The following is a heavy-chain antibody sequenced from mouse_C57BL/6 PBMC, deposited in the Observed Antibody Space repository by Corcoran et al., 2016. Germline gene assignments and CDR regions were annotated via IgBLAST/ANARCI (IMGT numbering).Heavy chain of an antibody. V-gene: IGHV3-6*01. D-gene: IGHD1-1*01. CDR3: ARAGTTVVATDAY. CDR2: ISYDGIN. Sequence: DVQLQESGPGLVKPSQSLSLTCSVTGYSITSGYYWNWIRQFPGNKLEWMGYISYDGINNYNPSLKNRISITRDTSKNQFFLKLNSVTTEDTATYYCARAGTTVVATDAYWGQGTLVTVSA. J-gene: IGHJ3*01. CDR1: GYSITSGYY.